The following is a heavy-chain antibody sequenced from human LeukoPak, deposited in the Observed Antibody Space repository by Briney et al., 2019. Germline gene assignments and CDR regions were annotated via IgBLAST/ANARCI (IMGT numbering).Heavy chain of an antibody. J-gene: IGHJ3*02. CDR1: GFTFRTYA. CDR2: ISYDGSNT. CDR3: VRAQPLLDYYDHSGYDSQAKDAFDI. D-gene: IGHD3-22*01. Sequence: GGSLRLSCAASGFTFRTYAMNWVRQAPGKGLEWVAAISYDGSNTYYADSVKGRFTISRDNSENTLYLQMKNVRPEDTALYYCVRAQPLLDYYDHSGYDSQAKDAFDIWGKGTMVTVSS. V-gene: IGHV3-30*04.